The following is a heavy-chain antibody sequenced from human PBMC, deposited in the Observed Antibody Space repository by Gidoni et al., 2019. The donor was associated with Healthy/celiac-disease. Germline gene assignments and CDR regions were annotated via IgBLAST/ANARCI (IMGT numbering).Heavy chain of an antibody. D-gene: IGHD5-18*01. CDR1: GFPFSSYA. CDR2: ISGSGGST. CDR3: AKDPQLWLSEGIFDY. J-gene: IGHJ4*02. Sequence: EVQLLESVGGWVQPGGSLSLSCAASGFPFSSYAMSWVRQAPGKGLEWVSAISGSGGSTYYADSVKGRFTISRYNSKNTLYLQMNSLRAEDTAVYDCAKDPQLWLSEGIFDYWGQGTLVTVSS. V-gene: IGHV3-23*01.